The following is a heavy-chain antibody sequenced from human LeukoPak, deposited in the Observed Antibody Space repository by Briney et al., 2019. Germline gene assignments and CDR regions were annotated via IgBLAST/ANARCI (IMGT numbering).Heavy chain of an antibody. J-gene: IGHJ4*02. D-gene: IGHD3-22*01. CDR2: IYYSGST. Sequence: PSETLSLTCTVSGGSISSYYWSWIRQPPGKGLEWIGYIYYSGSTNYNPSLKSRVTISVDTSKNQFSLKLSSVTAADTAVYYCARAPHYDSSGYYFDYWGQGTLVTVSS. CDR1: GGSISSYY. V-gene: IGHV4-59*01. CDR3: ARAPHYDSSGYYFDY.